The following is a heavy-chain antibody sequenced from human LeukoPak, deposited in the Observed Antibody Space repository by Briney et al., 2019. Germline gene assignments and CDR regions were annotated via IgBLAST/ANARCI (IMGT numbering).Heavy chain of an antibody. Sequence: ASVKVSCKASGYTFTAYYMHWVRQAPGQGLEWMGWINPNSGGTNYAQKFQGRVTMTRDTSMSTAYMELSSLRSDDTAVYHCARDLEGIVVAPASMGYWGQGTLVTVSS. CDR2: INPNSGGT. D-gene: IGHD2-2*01. J-gene: IGHJ4*02. CDR3: ARDLEGIVVAPASMGY. V-gene: IGHV1-2*02. CDR1: GYTFTAYY.